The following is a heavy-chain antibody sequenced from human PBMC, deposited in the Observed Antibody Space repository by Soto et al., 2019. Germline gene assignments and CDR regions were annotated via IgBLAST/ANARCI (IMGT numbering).Heavy chain of an antibody. CDR2: ISAYNGNT. CDR3: ARDGELFGWFDP. CDR1: GYTFTSYG. J-gene: IGHJ5*02. D-gene: IGHD3-10*01. V-gene: IGHV1-18*01. Sequence: QVQLVQSGAEVKKPGASVKVSCKASGYTFTSYGISWVRQAPGQGLEWMGWISAYNGNTNYAQKREGRVTVTTGACRTTAYMELRSLRSDDTAVYYCARDGELFGWFDPWGQGTLVTVSS.